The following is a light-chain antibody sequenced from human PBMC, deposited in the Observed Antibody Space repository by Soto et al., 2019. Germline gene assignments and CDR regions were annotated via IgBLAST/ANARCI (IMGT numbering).Light chain of an antibody. CDR3: QQYGTSPLT. Sequence: ETFLTQYPATPSLPPGVRATHSCMVSQTVHSNYLAWYQQKTCQAPRLLISGASIRAPGVPNRFSGSGSGTDFTLTITRLEPEDFAVYYCQQYGTSPLTFGGGNKVDI. CDR1: QTVHSNY. V-gene: IGKV3-20*01. J-gene: IGKJ4*01. CDR2: GAS.